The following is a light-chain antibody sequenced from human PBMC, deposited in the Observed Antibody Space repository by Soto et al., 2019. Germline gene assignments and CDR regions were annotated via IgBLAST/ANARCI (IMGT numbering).Light chain of an antibody. CDR3: QQYNKWPLT. Sequence: TLSVSQGERATLSCRASESVSSNLAWYQQKPGQAPRLLIYGASTRATGIPARFSGSGSETEFTLTISSLQSENVAVYHCQQYNKWPLTFGGGTKVEIK. CDR1: ESVSSN. J-gene: IGKJ4*02. CDR2: GAS. V-gene: IGKV3-15*01.